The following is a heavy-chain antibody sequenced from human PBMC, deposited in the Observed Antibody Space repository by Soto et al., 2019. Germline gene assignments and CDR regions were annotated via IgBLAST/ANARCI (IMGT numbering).Heavy chain of an antibody. CDR1: GYTFTRYG. J-gene: IGHJ6*02. CDR3: AMVDVYVTPSPQDV. D-gene: IGHD3-16*01. Sequence: QVQLVQSGAEVKNPGASVKVSCKASGYTFTRYGVGRVRQAPGQGLEWMGWINTYNGNTNYAQKVQGRDTLTPDTSTSTAYMELRSRRSNDTAIYYCAMVDVYVTPSPQDVWGQGTTVIVSS. CDR2: INTYNGNT. V-gene: IGHV1-18*01.